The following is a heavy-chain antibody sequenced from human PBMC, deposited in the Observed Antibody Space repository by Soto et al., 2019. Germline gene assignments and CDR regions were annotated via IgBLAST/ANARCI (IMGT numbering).Heavy chain of an antibody. J-gene: IGHJ4*02. Sequence: QVQLQESGPGLVKPSQTLSLTCSVSGASISSGNYYWSWIRQHPGKGLEWFGYIYYTGSTYYNPSLRSRITISEDMSKNHFSLRLSSVTAADTAVYYCARGREEAGGPFDYWGQGTLVTVSS. CDR1: GASISSGNYY. D-gene: IGHD3-10*01. V-gene: IGHV4-31*03. CDR2: IYYTGST. CDR3: ARGREEAGGPFDY.